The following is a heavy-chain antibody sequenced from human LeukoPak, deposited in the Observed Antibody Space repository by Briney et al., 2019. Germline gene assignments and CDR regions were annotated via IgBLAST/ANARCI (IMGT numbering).Heavy chain of an antibody. J-gene: IGHJ5*02. CDR1: GGSISGTSYY. Sequence: SETLSLTCTVSGGSISGTSYYWGWIRQPPGKGLEWIGSIYYSGSTYYNPSLKSRVTISVDTSKYQFSLKLSSVTAADTAVYYCARVQSRLSWFDPWGQGTLVTVSS. CDR3: ARVQSRLSWFDP. V-gene: IGHV4-39*07. CDR2: IYYSGST.